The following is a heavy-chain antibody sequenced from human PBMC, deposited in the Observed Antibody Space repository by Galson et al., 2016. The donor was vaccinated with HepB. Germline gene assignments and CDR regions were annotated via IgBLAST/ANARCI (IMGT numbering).Heavy chain of an antibody. D-gene: IGHD1-26*01. CDR2: IYSGGGT. CDR3: ARDVRGSEDY. V-gene: IGHV3-53*01. J-gene: IGHJ4*02. Sequence: SLRLSCAASGLTVSSNYMSWVRQAPGKGLEWVSVIYSGGGTYYADSVQGRFTISRDNSKNTVFLEMNSLRDEDTAVYYCARDVRGSEDYWGQGTLVTVSS. CDR1: GLTVSSNY.